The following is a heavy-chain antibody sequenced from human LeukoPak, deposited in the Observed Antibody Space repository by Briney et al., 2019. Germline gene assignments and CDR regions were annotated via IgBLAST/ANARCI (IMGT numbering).Heavy chain of an antibody. J-gene: IGHJ6*03. Sequence: PSETLSLTCTVSGGSISSSSYYWGWIRQPPGKGLEWIGSIYYSGSTYYNPSLKSRVTISVDTSKNQFSLKLSSVTAADTAAYYCARVVYSSSWYYYYYYMDVWGKGTTVTVSS. CDR3: ARVVYSSSWYYYYYYMDV. CDR1: GGSISSSSYY. V-gene: IGHV4-39*07. CDR2: IYYSGST. D-gene: IGHD6-13*01.